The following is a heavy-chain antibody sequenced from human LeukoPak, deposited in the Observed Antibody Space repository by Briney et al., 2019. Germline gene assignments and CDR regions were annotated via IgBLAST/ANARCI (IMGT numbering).Heavy chain of an antibody. D-gene: IGHD5-18*01. Sequence: GSLRLSCTVSGGSISSSSYYWGWIRQPPGKGLEWIGSIYYSGSTYYNPSLKSRVTISVDTSKYQFSLKLSSVTAADTAVYYCASTGYSYAVNEIHAFDIWGQGTMVTVSS. V-gene: IGHV4-39*01. CDR1: GGSISSSSYY. CDR2: IYYSGST. J-gene: IGHJ3*02. CDR3: ASTGYSYAVNEIHAFDI.